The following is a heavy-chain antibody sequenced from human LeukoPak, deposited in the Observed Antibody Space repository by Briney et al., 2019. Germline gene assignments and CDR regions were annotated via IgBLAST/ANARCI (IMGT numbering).Heavy chain of an antibody. D-gene: IGHD3-10*01. CDR3: AKGRFGESNAFDI. CDR1: GFIFSDYG. CDR2: VRNDGSDK. V-gene: IGHV3-30*02. Sequence: GASLRLSCAASGFIFSDYGMHWVRQAPGKGLEWVTLVRNDGSDKYYADSVKGRFTISRDNSKNTLYLQMNSLRAEDTAVYYCAKGRFGESNAFDIWGQGTMVTVSS. J-gene: IGHJ3*02.